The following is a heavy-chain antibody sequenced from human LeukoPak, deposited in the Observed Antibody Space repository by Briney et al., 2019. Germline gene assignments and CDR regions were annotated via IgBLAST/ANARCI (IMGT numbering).Heavy chain of an antibody. Sequence: GGSLRLSCAASGFTFSTYAMSWVRQAPGKGLEWVAMIWYDASGQHYADSVKGRFTISRDTSKNTLYLQMNSLRAEDTAVYFCARDSLYDDNGYYHYFDYWGRGTLVTVSS. D-gene: IGHD3-22*01. CDR2: IWYDASGQ. CDR1: GFTFSTYA. J-gene: IGHJ4*02. CDR3: ARDSLYDDNGYYHYFDY. V-gene: IGHV3-33*08.